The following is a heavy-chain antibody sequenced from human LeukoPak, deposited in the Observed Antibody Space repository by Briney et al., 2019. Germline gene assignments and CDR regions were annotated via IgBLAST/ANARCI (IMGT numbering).Heavy chain of an antibody. CDR1: GYTFKNYD. D-gene: IGHD5-24*01. CDR3: ARATPGGLHGYSFDY. J-gene: IGHJ4*02. V-gene: IGHV1-8*02. CDR2: MNPNSGNT. Sequence: ASVKVSCKASGYTFKNYDINWVRQATGQGLEWMGWMNPNSGNTGFAQKFQDRVSMTRDTSINTAYMELTSLRSGDTAVYCCARATPGGLHGYSFDYWARGPWSPSTQ.